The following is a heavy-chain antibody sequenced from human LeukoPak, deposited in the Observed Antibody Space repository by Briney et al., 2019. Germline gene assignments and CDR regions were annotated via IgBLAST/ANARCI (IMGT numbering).Heavy chain of an antibody. V-gene: IGHV3-20*04. J-gene: IGHJ4*02. CDR3: ARGRSTFDY. D-gene: IGHD2-2*01. Sequence: PGGSLRLSCAVSGFTFDDYGMSWVRQAPGKGLEWVSGINWNGGSIDYADSVKGRFTISRDNVKNSLYLQMNSLRAEDTALYYCARGRSTFDYWGQGTLVTVSS. CDR2: INWNGGSI. CDR1: GFTFDDYG.